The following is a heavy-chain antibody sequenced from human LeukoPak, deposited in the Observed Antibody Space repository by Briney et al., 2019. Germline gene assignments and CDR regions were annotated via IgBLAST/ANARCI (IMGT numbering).Heavy chain of an antibody. CDR3: AKGASRDYTVYYFDY. CDR1: GFIFSSYA. Sequence: GGSLRLSCAASGFIFSSYAMHWVRQAPGKGLEWVAFISYDESKKYYADSVKGRFTISRDNSKNTLYLQMNSLRAEDTAVYYCAKGASRDYTVYYFDYWGQGTLVTVSS. CDR2: ISYDESKK. V-gene: IGHV3-30*07. D-gene: IGHD4-11*01. J-gene: IGHJ4*02.